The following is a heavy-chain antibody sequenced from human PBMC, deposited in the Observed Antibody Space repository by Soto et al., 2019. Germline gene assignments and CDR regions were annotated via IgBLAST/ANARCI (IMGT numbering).Heavy chain of an antibody. CDR3: ARTYATSYYYDSSGYYHDAFDI. V-gene: IGHV4-34*01. CDR1: GGSFSGYY. D-gene: IGHD3-22*01. CDR2: INHSGST. Sequence: LETLSLTCAVYGGSFSGYYWSWIRQPPGKGLEWIGEINHSGSTNYNPSLKSRVTISVDTSKNQFSLKLSSVTAADTAVYYCARTYATSYYYDSSGYYHDAFDIWGQGTMVTVSS. J-gene: IGHJ3*02.